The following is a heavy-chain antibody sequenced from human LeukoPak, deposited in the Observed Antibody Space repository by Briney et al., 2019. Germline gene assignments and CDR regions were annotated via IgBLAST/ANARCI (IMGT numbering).Heavy chain of an antibody. CDR2: INPNSGGT. V-gene: IGHV1-2*02. J-gene: IGHJ4*02. D-gene: IGHD6-13*01. CDR3: ARVGNIAAADCDY. CDR1: GYTFTGYY. Sequence: ASAKVSCKASGYTFTGYYMHWVRQAPGQGLEWMGWINPNSGGTNYAQKFQGRVTMTRDTSISTAYMELSRLRSDDTAVYYCARVGNIAAADCDYWGQGTLVTVSS.